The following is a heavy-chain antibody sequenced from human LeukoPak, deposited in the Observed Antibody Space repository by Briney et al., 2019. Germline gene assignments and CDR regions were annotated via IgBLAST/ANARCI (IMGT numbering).Heavy chain of an antibody. Sequence: ASVKVSCKASGYTVTGYAMNWVRQAPGQGLEWMGWINTNTGNPTYAQGFTGRFVFSLDTSVSTAYLQISGLKAEDTAVYYCARGLSDYYYDSSGYPLWGQGTLVTVSP. CDR1: GYTVTGYA. J-gene: IGHJ4*02. CDR2: INTNTGNP. V-gene: IGHV7-4-1*02. CDR3: ARGLSDYYYDSSGYPL. D-gene: IGHD3-22*01.